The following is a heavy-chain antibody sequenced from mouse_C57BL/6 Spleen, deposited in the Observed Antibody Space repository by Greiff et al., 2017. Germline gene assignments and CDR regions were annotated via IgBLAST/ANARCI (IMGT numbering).Heavy chain of an antibody. J-gene: IGHJ2*01. D-gene: IGHD4-1*01. CDR3: TFLGRGY. V-gene: IGHV14-4*01. CDR1: GFNIKDDY. CDR2: IDPENGDS. Sequence: EVKLMESGAELVRPGASVKLSCTASGFNIKDDYMHWVKQRPEQGLEWIGWIDPENGDSEYASKFQGKATITADTSSNTAYLQLSSLTSEDTTVYYCTFLGRGYWGQGTTLTVSS.